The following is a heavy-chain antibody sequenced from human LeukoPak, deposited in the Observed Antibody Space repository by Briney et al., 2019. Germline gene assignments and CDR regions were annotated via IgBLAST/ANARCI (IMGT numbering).Heavy chain of an antibody. CDR2: IKQDGSAE. CDR3: AKCLMVNDRGPLDV. CDR1: GFTFSDYW. V-gene: IGHV3-7*01. J-gene: IGHJ6*02. D-gene: IGHD1-1*01. Sequence: GGSLRLSCAASGFTFSDYWMTWVRQAPGKGLEWVANIKQDGSAEFYVDSLKGRFTVSRDNAENSLYLQMNSLRAEDTAVYYCAKCLMVNDRGPLDVWGQGATVIVSS.